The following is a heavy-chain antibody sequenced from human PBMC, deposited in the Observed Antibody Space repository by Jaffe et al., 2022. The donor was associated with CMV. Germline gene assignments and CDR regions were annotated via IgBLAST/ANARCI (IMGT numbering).Heavy chain of an antibody. J-gene: IGHJ6*02. CDR1: GGTFSSYA. D-gene: IGHD2-2*01. CDR3: VVDIVVDSSGTYYYYGMDV. V-gene: IGHV1-69*01. Sequence: QVQLVQSGAEVKKPGSSVKVSCKASGGTFSSYAISWVRQAPGQGLEWMGGIIPIFGTANYAQKFQGRVTITADESTSTAYMELSSLRSEDTAVYYCVVDIVVDSSGTYYYYGMDVWGQGTTVTVSS. CDR2: IIPIFGTA.